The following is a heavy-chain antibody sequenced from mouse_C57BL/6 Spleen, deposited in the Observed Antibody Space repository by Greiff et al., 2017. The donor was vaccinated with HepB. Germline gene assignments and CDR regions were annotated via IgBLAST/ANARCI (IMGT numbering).Heavy chain of an antibody. CDR1: GFSLTSYG. J-gene: IGHJ4*01. Sequence: VQLQQSGPGLVAPSQSLSITCTVSGFSLTSYGVSWVRQPPGKGLEWLGVIWGDGSTNYHSALISRLSISKDNSKSQVFLKLNSLQTDDTATYYCAHYGSSSLYYAMDYWGQGTSVTVSS. CDR3: AHYGSSSLYYAMDY. D-gene: IGHD1-1*01. V-gene: IGHV2-3*01. CDR2: IWGDGST.